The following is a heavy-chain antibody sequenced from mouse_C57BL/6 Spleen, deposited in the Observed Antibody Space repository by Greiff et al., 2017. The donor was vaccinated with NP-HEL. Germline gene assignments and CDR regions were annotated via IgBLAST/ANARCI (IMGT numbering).Heavy chain of an antibody. CDR1: GYTFTSYW. CDR3: ARWDDYDDGAWFAY. V-gene: IGHV1-55*01. J-gene: IGHJ3*01. Sequence: QVQLQQPGAELVKPGASVKMSCKASGYTFTSYWITWVKQRPGPGLEWIGDIYPGSGSTNYNEKFKRKATLTVDTSSSTAYMQLSSLTSEDSAVYYCARWDDYDDGAWFAYWGQGTLVTVSA. CDR2: IYPGSGST. D-gene: IGHD2-4*01.